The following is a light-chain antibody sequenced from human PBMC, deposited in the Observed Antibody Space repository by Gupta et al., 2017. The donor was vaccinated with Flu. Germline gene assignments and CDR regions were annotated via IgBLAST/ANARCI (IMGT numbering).Light chain of an antibody. CDR3: CSYEGSTNREV. V-gene: IGLV2-23*02. Sequence: QPALTQPGPVSGPPAHSITISCIGSSSDVVGYYLVPWYQQHPGKAPKLMIYDVTKRPSGVSDRFSGSKSGTTASLAISGLQAEDEADYYCCSYEGSTNREVFGGGTKLTVL. CDR2: DVT. CDR1: SSDVVGYYL. J-gene: IGLJ2*01.